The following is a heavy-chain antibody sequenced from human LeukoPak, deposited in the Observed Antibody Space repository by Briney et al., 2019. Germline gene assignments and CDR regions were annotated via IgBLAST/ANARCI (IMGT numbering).Heavy chain of an antibody. J-gene: IGHJ4*02. CDR1: GFTFSSYA. Sequence: GGSLRLSCAASGFTFSSYAMHWVRQAPGKGLEWVSAISGSGGSTYYADSVKGRFTIPRDNSKNTLYLQMNSLRAEDTAVYYCAKARVLHYYGSGSVIGPFDYWGQGTLVTVSS. D-gene: IGHD3-10*01. CDR2: ISGSGGST. V-gene: IGHV3-23*01. CDR3: AKARVLHYYGSGSVIGPFDY.